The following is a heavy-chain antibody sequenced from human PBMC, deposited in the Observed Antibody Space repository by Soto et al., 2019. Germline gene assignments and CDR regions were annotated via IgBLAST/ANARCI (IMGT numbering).Heavy chain of an antibody. CDR1: GGSFSGYY. J-gene: IGHJ6*03. V-gene: IGHV4-34*01. CDR2: INHSGST. D-gene: IGHD4-4*01. Sequence: SQTLSLTCAVYGGSFSGYYWSWIRQPPEKGLEWIGEINHSGSTNYNPSLKSRVTISVATSKNQFSLKLSPVTAADTAVYYFARGNVYSRAYYYYYFMDVWGQGTTVTVSS. CDR3: ARGNVYSRAYYYYYFMDV.